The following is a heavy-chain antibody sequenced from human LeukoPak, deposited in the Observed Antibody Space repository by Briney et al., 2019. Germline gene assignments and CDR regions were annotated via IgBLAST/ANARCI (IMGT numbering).Heavy chain of an antibody. J-gene: IGHJ3*01. CDR1: GDSVRSDTYY. V-gene: IGHV4-61*01. D-gene: IGHD3-22*01. CDR2: VYYSGRT. Sequence: KPSETLSLTCTVSGDSVRSDTYYWSWIRQPPGKGLEWIGFVYYSGRTNYNASLKSRVTMSVDTSKNQFSLMLRSVTAADMAVYYCVRETTTEYYDSSGHYRQTEVFDAWGQGTMVTVSS. CDR3: VRETTTEYYDSSGHYRQTEVFDA.